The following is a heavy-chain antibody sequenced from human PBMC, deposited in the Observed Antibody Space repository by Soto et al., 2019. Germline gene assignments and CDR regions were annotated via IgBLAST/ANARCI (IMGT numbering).Heavy chain of an antibody. CDR2: IYPGDSDT. J-gene: IGHJ6*02. CDR3: ATTVTTTFDYYYGMDV. Sequence: GESLKISCKGSGYSFTSYGSGWVRQMPGKGLEWMGIIYPGDSDTRYSPSFQGQVTISADKSISTAYLQWSSLKASDTAMYYCATTVTTTFDYYYGMDVWGQGTTVTVSS. V-gene: IGHV5-51*01. CDR1: GYSFTSYG. D-gene: IGHD4-17*01.